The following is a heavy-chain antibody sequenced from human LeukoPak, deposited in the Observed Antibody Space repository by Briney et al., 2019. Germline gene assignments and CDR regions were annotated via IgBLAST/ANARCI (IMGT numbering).Heavy chain of an antibody. CDR2: MNPKSGNS. CDR3: AAYSVADPLNAFDI. J-gene: IGHJ3*02. V-gene: IGHV1-8*01. D-gene: IGHD6-19*01. CDR1: GYTFSSFD. Sequence: RASVKVSCKASGYTFSSFDINWVRQAPGQGLEWMGWMNPKSGNSGYAQKFQGRVTMTRNTSISTAYMELSSLRSEDTAVYYCAAYSVADPLNAFDIWGQGTMVTVSS.